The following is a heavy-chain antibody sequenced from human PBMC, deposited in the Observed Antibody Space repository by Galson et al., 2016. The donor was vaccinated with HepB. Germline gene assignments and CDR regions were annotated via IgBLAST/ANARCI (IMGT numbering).Heavy chain of an antibody. CDR1: GFTFSNYA. V-gene: IGHV3-30*04. J-gene: IGHJ4*02. CDR2: ISYDGSNQ. CDR3: ARDRFPSGTYSYFDF. Sequence: SLRLSCAASGFTFSNYAIHWVRQAPGKGLEWVAVISYDGSNQYYADSVKGRFTISRDNSKNTLYLQMNSLRAEDTAVYYCARDRFPSGTYSYFDFWGQGTLVTVSS. D-gene: IGHD3-10*01.